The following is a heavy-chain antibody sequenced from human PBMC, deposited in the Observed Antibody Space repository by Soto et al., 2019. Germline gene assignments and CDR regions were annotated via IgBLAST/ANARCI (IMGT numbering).Heavy chain of an antibody. CDR3: TPLREAARKDVGEDY. CDR2: IKSKTDGGTT. V-gene: IGHV3-15*01. Sequence: GYLRVSCAASGFTFSNAWLRWVRQAPGKGLEWVGRIKSKTDGGTTDYAAPVKGRFTISRDDSKNTLYLQMNSLKTEDTAVYYCTPLREAARKDVGEDYWGQGT. CDR1: GFTFSNAW. D-gene: IGHD3-16*01. J-gene: IGHJ4*02.